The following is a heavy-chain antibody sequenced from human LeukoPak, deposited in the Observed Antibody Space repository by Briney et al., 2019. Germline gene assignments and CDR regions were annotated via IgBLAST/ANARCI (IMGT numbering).Heavy chain of an antibody. V-gene: IGHV4-59*01. J-gene: IGHJ3*02. CDR3: AKDRSSGWPQGAFDI. D-gene: IGHD6-19*01. CDR2: IYYSGST. Sequence: SETLSLTCSVSGGSMSSYYWSWIRQSPRKGLEWIGYIYYSGSTNYNPSLKSRVTISVDTSKNQFSLKLSSVTAADTALYYCAKDRSSGWPQGAFDIWGQGTMVTFSS. CDR1: GGSMSSYY.